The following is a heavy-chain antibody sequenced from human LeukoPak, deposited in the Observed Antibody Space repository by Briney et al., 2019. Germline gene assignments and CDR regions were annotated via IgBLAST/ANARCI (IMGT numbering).Heavy chain of an antibody. CDR1: GYTFTSYG. D-gene: IGHD3-22*01. CDR3: ARTNYYDSSGYPYYFDY. CDR2: ISAYNGNT. Sequence: ASVTVSCKASGYTFTSYGISWVRQAPGQGLEWMGWISAYNGNTNYAQKLQGRVTMTTDTSTSTAYMELRSLRSDDTAVYYCARTNYYDSSGYPYYFDYWGQGTLVTVSS. V-gene: IGHV1-18*01. J-gene: IGHJ4*02.